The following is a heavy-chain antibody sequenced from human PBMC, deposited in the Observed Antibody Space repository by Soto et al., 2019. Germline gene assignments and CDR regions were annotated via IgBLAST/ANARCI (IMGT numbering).Heavy chain of an antibody. J-gene: IGHJ6*02. Sequence: QVQLQESGPGLVKPSGTLSLTCAVSGGSISSSNWWSWVRQPPGKGLEWIGEIYHRGSTNYNPSLKSRVTISVDKSNNQFSLKLSSVTAADTAVYYCARNLGGRLYGMDVWGQGTTVTVSS. D-gene: IGHD1-26*01. CDR2: IYHRGST. CDR3: ARNLGGRLYGMDV. CDR1: GGSISSSNW. V-gene: IGHV4-4*02.